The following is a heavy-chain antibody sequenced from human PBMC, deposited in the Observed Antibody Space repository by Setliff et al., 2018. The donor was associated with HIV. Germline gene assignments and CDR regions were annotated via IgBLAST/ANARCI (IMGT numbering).Heavy chain of an antibody. CDR2: ITYSGSA. CDR3: ARAMRGVVVTNMYYYYGMDV. CDR1: GGSISSDDYY. V-gene: IGHV4-30-4*08. J-gene: IGHJ6*02. Sequence: TLSLTCAVSGGSISSDDYYWNWIRQPPGKGLEWIGYITYSGSAYYNPSLKSRVTISVDTSKNQFSLKLSSVTAADTAVYYCARAMRGVVVTNMYYYYGMDVRGQGTTVTVSS. D-gene: IGHD2-21*02.